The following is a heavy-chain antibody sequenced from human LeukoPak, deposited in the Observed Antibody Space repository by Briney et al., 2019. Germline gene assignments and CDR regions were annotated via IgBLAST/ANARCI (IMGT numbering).Heavy chain of an antibody. Sequence: PSQTLSLTCAVSGGSISSGGYSWSWIRQPPGTGLEWIGYIYHSGSTYYNPSLKSRVTISVDRSKNQFSLKLSSVTAADTAVYYCARSGYSGYDPPNWFDPWGQGTLVTVSS. D-gene: IGHD5-12*01. CDR3: ARSGYSGYDPPNWFDP. J-gene: IGHJ5*02. V-gene: IGHV4-30-2*01. CDR2: IYHSGST. CDR1: GGSISSGGYS.